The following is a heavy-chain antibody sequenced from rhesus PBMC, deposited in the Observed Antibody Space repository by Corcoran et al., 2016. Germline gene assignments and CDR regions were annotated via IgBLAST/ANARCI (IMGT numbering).Heavy chain of an antibody. Sequence: QVQLQQWGEGLVKPSETLSLTCAVYGGSISGYYYWSWIRQPPGKGLEWIGYIYGNSASTNYNPPLKNRVTISKDTSKNQFSLNLSSVTAADTAVYYCARSDQYCTSTTCYAAGGDAFDFWGQGLRVTVSS. CDR1: GGSISGYYY. CDR2: IYGNSAST. V-gene: IGHV4-73*01. CDR3: ARSDQYCTSTTCYAAGGDAFDF. D-gene: IGHD2-2*01. J-gene: IGHJ3*01.